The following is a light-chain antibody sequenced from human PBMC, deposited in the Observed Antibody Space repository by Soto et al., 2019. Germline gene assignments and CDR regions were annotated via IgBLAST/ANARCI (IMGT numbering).Light chain of an antibody. CDR1: QSASNN. CDR3: QQYNKWPLT. Sequence: EIVMTXSPATLSVSPGERATLSCRASQSASNNLAWYQQKPGQAPRLLIYVASTRATGIPARFSGSGSGTEFTLTISSLQSEDFAVYYCQQYNKWPLTFGQGTKVEI. CDR2: VAS. V-gene: IGKV3-15*01. J-gene: IGKJ1*01.